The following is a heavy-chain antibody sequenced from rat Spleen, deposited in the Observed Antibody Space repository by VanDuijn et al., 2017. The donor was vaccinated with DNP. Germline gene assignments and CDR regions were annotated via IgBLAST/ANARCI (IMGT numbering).Heavy chain of an antibody. Sequence: EVQLVESGGGLVQPGRSLKLSCAASGFTFSYYGMAWVRQAPKKGLEWVASISASGGSTSYRDSVKGRFSISRDNAKSILYLQMDSLRSEDTATYFCARWITTAHLDYWGQGVMVTVSS. V-gene: IGHV5S13*01. D-gene: IGHD1-11*01. J-gene: IGHJ2*01. CDR2: ISASGGST. CDR3: ARWITTAHLDY. CDR1: GFTFSYYG.